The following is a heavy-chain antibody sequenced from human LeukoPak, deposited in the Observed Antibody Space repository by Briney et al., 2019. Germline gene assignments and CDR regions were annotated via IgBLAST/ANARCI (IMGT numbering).Heavy chain of an antibody. D-gene: IGHD4-17*01. J-gene: IGHJ4*02. CDR1: GGSISSFY. CDR3: AATIKRHYGYTNLDF. V-gene: IGHV4-59*01. Sequence: SETLSLTCTVSGGSISSFYWSWIRQPPGKGLEWIGYMYNRGNTNYNPSLKSRVTISEDTSQNQLSLQLRSVTAADTAVYYCAATIKRHYGYTNLDFWGQGTLGTVSS. CDR2: MYNRGNT.